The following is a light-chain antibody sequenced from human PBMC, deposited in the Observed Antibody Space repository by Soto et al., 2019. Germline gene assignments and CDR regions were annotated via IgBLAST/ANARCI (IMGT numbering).Light chain of an antibody. Sequence: DIRMTQSPSTLSASEGDRVTITCRASESIGNWLAWYQQKSGKAPNLLIFAASTLQSDVPSRFSGSGSGTDFTLTISSLQPEDFAAYYCLQHHSYPLTFGGGTKVDIK. CDR3: LQHHSYPLT. J-gene: IGKJ4*01. CDR1: ESIGNW. V-gene: IGKV1-5*01. CDR2: AAS.